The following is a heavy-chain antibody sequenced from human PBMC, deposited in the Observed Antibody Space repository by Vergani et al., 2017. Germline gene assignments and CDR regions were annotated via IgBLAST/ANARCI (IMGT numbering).Heavy chain of an antibody. Sequence: QVQLVQSGAEVKKPGASVKVSCKASGYTFTGYYMHWVRQAPGQGLEWRGWINPNSGGTNYAQKFQGRFTMTRDTSISTAYMELSRLRSEDTAVYYCARGQWLPTLSFDSWAQGTLVTVSS. J-gene: IGHJ4*02. D-gene: IGHD6-19*01. V-gene: IGHV1-2*02. CDR1: GYTFTGYY. CDR2: INPNSGGT. CDR3: ARGQWLPTLSFDS.